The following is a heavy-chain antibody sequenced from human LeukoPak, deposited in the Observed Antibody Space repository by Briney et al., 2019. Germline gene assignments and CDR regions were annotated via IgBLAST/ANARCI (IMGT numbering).Heavy chain of an antibody. Sequence: PSQTLSLTCAVSGGSISSGGYSWSWIRQPPGKGLEWIGYIYHSGSTYYNPALKSRVTISVDRSKNQFSLKLSSVTAADTAVYYCARAAYYYDSSGYPVDAFDIWGQGTMVTVSS. V-gene: IGHV4-30-2*01. CDR1: GGSISSGGYS. CDR2: IYHSGST. J-gene: IGHJ3*02. CDR3: ARAAYYYDSSGYPVDAFDI. D-gene: IGHD3-22*01.